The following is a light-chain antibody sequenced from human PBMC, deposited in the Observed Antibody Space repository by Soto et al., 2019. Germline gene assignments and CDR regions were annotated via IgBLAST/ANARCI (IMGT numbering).Light chain of an antibody. CDR3: QQRSNWPPIT. V-gene: IGKV1-8*01. CDR2: AAS. Sequence: AIRMTPSPSSLSASTGDRVTITCRASQGISSYLAWYQQKPGKAPKLLIYAASTLQSGVPSRFSGSGSGTELTLTISSLEPEDFAVYYCQQRSNWPPITFGQGTRLEIK. J-gene: IGKJ5*01. CDR1: QGISSY.